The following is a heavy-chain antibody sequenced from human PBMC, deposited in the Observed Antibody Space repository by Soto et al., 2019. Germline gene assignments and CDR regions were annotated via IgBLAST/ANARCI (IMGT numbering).Heavy chain of an antibody. D-gene: IGHD2-21*01. CDR1: DGSFSDHY. CDR3: ARGKFGFSYYYYYYLDV. V-gene: IGHV4-34*01. J-gene: IGHJ6*03. CDR2: INHSGST. Sequence: ASETLSLTCAVYDGSFSDHYWTWIRQSPGKGLERIGEINHSGSTSYKSSHKSRVTISIDTSKNQFSLKLTSVTASDTAVYYCARGKFGFSYYYYYYLDVWGKGTTVTVSS.